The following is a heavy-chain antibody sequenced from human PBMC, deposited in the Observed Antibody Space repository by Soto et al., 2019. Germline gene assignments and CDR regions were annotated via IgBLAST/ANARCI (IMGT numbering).Heavy chain of an antibody. D-gene: IGHD4-4*01. CDR1: GFTFSDYY. Sequence: QVQLVESGGGLVKPGGSLRLSCVASGFTFSDYYMSWFRQAPGKGLEWVSYISSGGSVIYSADSMKGRFIISRDNAKNSLYLQVNSLRAEDTAVYYCAREPRDDYMISGGFDYWGQGTLVTVSS. CDR3: AREPRDDYMISGGFDY. V-gene: IGHV3-11*01. J-gene: IGHJ4*02. CDR2: ISSGGSVI.